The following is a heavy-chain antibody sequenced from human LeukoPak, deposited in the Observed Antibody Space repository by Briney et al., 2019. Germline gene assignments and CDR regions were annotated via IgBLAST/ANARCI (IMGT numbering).Heavy chain of an antibody. Sequence: GGSLRLSCAASGFTFSSYWMHWVRQDPGKGLMWVSRINGDGSSTSYADSVKGRFTISRDNAKNSLYLQMNSLRAEDTAVYYCAREASSTGFNWNEMPHSVLHETDFDYWGQGTLVTVSS. J-gene: IGHJ4*02. CDR1: GFTFSSYW. V-gene: IGHV3-74*01. CDR3: AREASSTGFNWNEMPHSVLHETDFDY. D-gene: IGHD1-1*01. CDR2: INGDGSST.